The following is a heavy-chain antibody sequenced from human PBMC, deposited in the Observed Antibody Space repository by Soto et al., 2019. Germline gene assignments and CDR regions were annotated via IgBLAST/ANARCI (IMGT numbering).Heavy chain of an antibody. D-gene: IGHD6-13*01. CDR1: WFTFRNYG. V-gene: IGHV3-30*18. CDR3: AKENQHLVHDY. Sequence: GGSLRLSCAASWFTFRNYGMHWVRQAPGKGLEWVAVISHDGSDKYYADSMKGRFIISRDNSENTLFLNMNSLKPEDTAVYYCAKENQHLVHDYWGQGTLVTVSS. J-gene: IGHJ4*02. CDR2: ISHDGSDK.